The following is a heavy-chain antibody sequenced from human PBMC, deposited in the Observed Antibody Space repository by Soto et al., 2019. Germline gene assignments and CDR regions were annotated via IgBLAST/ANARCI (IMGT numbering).Heavy chain of an antibody. D-gene: IGHD3-3*01. Sequence: EVQLLESGGGLVQPGGSLRLSCAASGFTFSSYALNWVRQAPGKGLEWVSVISGSGDNTYYADSVKGRFTISRDNSKNKLYLQMNSLRAEDTAGYYCAKDLGTDDFWSAYYTYYYMDVWGKGTTVTVSS. CDR3: AKDLGTDDFWSAYYTYYYMDV. CDR2: ISGSGDNT. CDR1: GFTFSSYA. V-gene: IGHV3-23*01. J-gene: IGHJ6*03.